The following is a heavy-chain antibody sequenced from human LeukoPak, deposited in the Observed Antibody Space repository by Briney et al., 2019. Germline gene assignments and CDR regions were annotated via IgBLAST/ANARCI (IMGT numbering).Heavy chain of an antibody. D-gene: IGHD6-6*01. V-gene: IGHV3-21*01. J-gene: IGHJ4*02. CDR3: ARQYSSSSPFDY. Sequence: PGGSLRLSCAASGFTFSSYSMNWVRQAPGKGLEWVSSISSSSSYIYYADSVKGRFTISRDNAKNSLYLQMNGLRAEDTAVYYCARQYSSSSPFDYWGQGTLVTVSS. CDR1: GFTFSSYS. CDR2: ISSSSSYI.